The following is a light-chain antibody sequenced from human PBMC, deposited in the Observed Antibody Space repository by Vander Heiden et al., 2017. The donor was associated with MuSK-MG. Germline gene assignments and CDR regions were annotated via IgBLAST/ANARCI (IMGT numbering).Light chain of an antibody. CDR3: QREKGYPNT. J-gene: IGKJ4*01. Sequence: IQMTQSPSSLSASVGDRVTITCRASQGIINDLAWFQQKPGKATKSLIYGASSPHSGVPSKFSGSASGTDFSLSISILPPEDVATYYCQREKGYPNTFGGGTKLEIK. V-gene: IGKV1-16*02. CDR1: QGIIND. CDR2: GAS.